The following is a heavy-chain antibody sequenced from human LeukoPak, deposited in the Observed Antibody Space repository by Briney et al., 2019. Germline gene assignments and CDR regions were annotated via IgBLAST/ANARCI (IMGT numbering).Heavy chain of an antibody. Sequence: SETLSLTCAVSGGSISSGGYSWSWIRQPPGKGLEWIGYIYHSGSTYYNPSLKSRVTISVDRSKNQFSLKLSSVTAADTAVYYCARHYDSLFDYWGQGTLVTVSS. CDR1: GGSISSGGYS. V-gene: IGHV4-30-2*01. D-gene: IGHD3-22*01. CDR2: IYHSGST. J-gene: IGHJ4*02. CDR3: ARHYDSLFDY.